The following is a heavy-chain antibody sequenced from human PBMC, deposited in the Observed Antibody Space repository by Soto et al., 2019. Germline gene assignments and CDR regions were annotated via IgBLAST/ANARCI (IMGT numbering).Heavy chain of an antibody. V-gene: IGHV4-59*01. CDR1: GGSINSYY. CDR2: IYYSGST. Sequence: SETLSLTCTVSGGSINSYYWSWIRQPPGKGLEWIGYIYYSGSTNYNPSLKSRVTFSVDTSKNHFSLKLSSVTAADTAVYYCARHNWIGYYYYGLDVWGQGTTVTVSS. CDR3: ARHNWIGYYYYGLDV. D-gene: IGHD1-20*01. J-gene: IGHJ6*02.